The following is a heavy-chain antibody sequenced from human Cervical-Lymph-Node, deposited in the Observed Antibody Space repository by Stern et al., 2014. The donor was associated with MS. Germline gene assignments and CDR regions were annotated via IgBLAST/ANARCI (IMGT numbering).Heavy chain of an antibody. CDR3: AREVVGTTWEPFDY. V-gene: IGHV4-61*02. CDR1: GGSISSGDYY. D-gene: IGHD1-26*01. J-gene: IGHJ4*02. Sequence: QVQLQESGPGLVKPSQTLSLTCTVSGGSISSGDYYWSWIRQPAGKGLEWIGRIYTSGSTNYNPSLKSRVTISVDQSKSQFSLRLSSVTAADTAVYYCAREVVGTTWEPFDYWGQGTLVTVPS. CDR2: IYTSGST.